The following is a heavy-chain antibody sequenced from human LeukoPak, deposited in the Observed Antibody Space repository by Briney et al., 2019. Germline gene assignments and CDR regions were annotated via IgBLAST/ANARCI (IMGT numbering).Heavy chain of an antibody. D-gene: IGHD2-2*03. CDR2: ISAYKGNT. J-gene: IGHJ4*02. V-gene: IGHV1-18*01. CDR1: GYTFTSYG. CDR3: ARDHLDIVVVPAAPGVDY. Sequence: ASVKVSCKASGYTFTSYGISWVRQAPGRGLEWMGWISAYKGNTNYAQKLQGRVTMTTDTSTSTAYMELRSLRSDDTAVYYCARDHLDIVVVPAAPGVDYWGQGTLVTVSS.